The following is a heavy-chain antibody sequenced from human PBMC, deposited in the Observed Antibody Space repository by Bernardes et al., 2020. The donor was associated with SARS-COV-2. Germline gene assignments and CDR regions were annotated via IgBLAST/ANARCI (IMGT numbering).Heavy chain of an antibody. CDR1: GFTFSSYA. V-gene: IGHV3-23*01. D-gene: IGHD6-13*01. CDR2: ISGGGGST. Sequence: GGSLRLSCAVSGFTFSSYAMHWVRQAPGKGLEWVSTISGGGGSTYYADSVKGRFTISRDNSKNTLYLQMNSLRAEDTAVYYCTKDYIAAAAMFDYWGQGTLVTVSS. J-gene: IGHJ4*02. CDR3: TKDYIAAAAMFDY.